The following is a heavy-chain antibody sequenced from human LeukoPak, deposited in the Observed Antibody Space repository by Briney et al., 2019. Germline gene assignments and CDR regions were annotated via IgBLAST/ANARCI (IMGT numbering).Heavy chain of an antibody. D-gene: IGHD3-3*01. CDR3: ARAGEGDFWSPVY. CDR1: GGSINNYY. J-gene: IGHJ4*02. V-gene: IGHV4-59*01. CDR2: IYYNGNS. Sequence: TSETLSLTCTVSGGSINNYYWSWIRQPPGKGLEWIGYIYYNGNSNYNPSLKSRVTMSVDTSKNQFSLSLISVTAADTAVYYCARAGEGDFWSPVYWGQGTLVTVSS.